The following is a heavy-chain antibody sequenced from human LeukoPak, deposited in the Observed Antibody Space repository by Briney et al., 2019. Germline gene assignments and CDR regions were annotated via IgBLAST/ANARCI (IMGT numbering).Heavy chain of an antibody. CDR3: ARDHSRGSGYSLYPD. J-gene: IGHJ4*02. V-gene: IGHV3-30-3*01. D-gene: IGHD3-22*01. CDR2: ISYDGSNK. CDR1: GFTFSSYA. Sequence: GGSLRLSCAASGFTFSSYAMHWVRQAPGKGLEWVAVISYDGSNKYYADSVKGRFTISRDNSKNTLYLHMNSLRAEDTAVYYCARDHSRGSGYSLYPDWGQGTLATVSS.